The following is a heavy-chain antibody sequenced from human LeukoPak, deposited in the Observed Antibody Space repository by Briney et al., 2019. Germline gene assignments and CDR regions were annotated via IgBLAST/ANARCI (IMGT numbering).Heavy chain of an antibody. Sequence: GGSLRLSCAASGFTFSSYSMNWVRQAPGKGLEWVSSISSSSSYIYYADSVKGRFTISRDNAKNSLYLQMNSLRAEDTALYYCSSGYDGDFDYWGQGTLVTVSS. D-gene: IGHD5-12*01. CDR1: GFTFSSYS. CDR2: ISSSSSYI. J-gene: IGHJ4*02. CDR3: SSGYDGDFDY. V-gene: IGHV3-21*01.